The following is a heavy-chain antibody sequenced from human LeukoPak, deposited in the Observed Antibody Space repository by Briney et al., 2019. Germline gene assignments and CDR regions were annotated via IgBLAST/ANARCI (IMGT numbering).Heavy chain of an antibody. V-gene: IGHV3-48*03. CDR2: ISSSGSTI. J-gene: IGHJ4*02. D-gene: IGHD6-19*01. CDR1: GFAFSSYE. CDR3: TRSSGWYNYFDY. Sequence: QAGGSLRLSCAASGFAFSSYEMNWVRQAPGKGLEWVSYISSSGSTIYYADSVKGRFTISRDNAKKYLYLLSAEDVALYYCTRSSGWYNYFDYWGQGTLVTVSS.